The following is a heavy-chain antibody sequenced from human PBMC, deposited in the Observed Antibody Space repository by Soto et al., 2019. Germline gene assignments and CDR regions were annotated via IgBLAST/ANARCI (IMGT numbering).Heavy chain of an antibody. J-gene: IGHJ4*02. V-gene: IGHV3-21*04. D-gene: IGHD3-22*01. Sequence: GGSLRLSCAASGFTFSSHNMNWVRQAPGKGLEWVSTIDPSGYYIYYADSVKGRFTISRDNARNSLYLQMNSLRAADTAVYYCARAGSRRGYYDSSGYDYWGQGTLVTVSS. CDR1: GFTFSSHN. CDR2: IDPSGYYI. CDR3: ARAGSRRGYYDSSGYDY.